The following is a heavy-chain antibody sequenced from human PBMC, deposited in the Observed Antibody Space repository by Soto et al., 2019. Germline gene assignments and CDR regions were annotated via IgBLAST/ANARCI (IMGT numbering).Heavy chain of an antibody. V-gene: IGHV1-18*04. CDR3: ASTLAGYDSSGYYLSGMDV. D-gene: IGHD3-22*01. CDR2: ISAYNGNT. CDR1: GYTFTSYG. J-gene: IGHJ6*02. Sequence: ASVKVSCKASGYTFTSYGISWVRQAPGQGLEWMGWISAYNGNTNHAQKLQGRVTMTTDTSTSTAYMELRSLRSDDTAVYYCASTLAGYDSSGYYLSGMDVWGQGTTVTVSS.